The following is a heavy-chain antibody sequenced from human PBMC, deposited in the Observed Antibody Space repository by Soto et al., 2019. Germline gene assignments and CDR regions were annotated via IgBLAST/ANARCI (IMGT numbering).Heavy chain of an antibody. CDR3: ARGTRFYYDSSGYYCRDAFDI. D-gene: IGHD3-22*01. V-gene: IGHV2-70*01. CDR2: IDWDDDK. J-gene: IGHJ3*02. Sequence: SGPTLVNPTQTLTLTCTFSGFSLSTSGMCVSWIRQPPGKALEWLALIDWDDDKYYSTSLKTRLTISKDTSKNQVVLTMTNMDPMDTATYYCARGTRFYYDSSGYYCRDAFDIWGQGTMVTVSS. CDR1: GFSLSTSGMC.